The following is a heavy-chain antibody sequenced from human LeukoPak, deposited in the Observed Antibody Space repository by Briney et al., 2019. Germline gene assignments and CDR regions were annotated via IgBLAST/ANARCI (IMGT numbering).Heavy chain of an antibody. D-gene: IGHD3-9*01. J-gene: IGHJ3*02. CDR2: ISSSSSYI. V-gene: IGHV3-21*01. CDR3: ARETLNYDILTRYAFDI. Sequence: GGSLRLSCAASGFTFSSYSMNWVRQAPGKGLEWVSSISSSSSYIHYADSVKGRFTISRDNAKNSLYLQMNNLRAEDTAVYYCARETLNYDILTRYAFDIWGQGTMVTVSS. CDR1: GFTFSSYS.